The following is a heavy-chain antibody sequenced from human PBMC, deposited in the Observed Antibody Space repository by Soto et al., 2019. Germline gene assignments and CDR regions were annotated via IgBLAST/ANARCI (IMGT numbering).Heavy chain of an antibody. J-gene: IGHJ5*02. D-gene: IGHD6-13*01. CDR3: VRRHVSATGIDWFDP. CDR1: GYTFTSYG. V-gene: IGHV1-3*01. CDR2: INAANGDT. Sequence: ASVKVSCKASGYTFTSYGIHWMRQAPGQRLEWMGWINAANGDTKYSPKFQGRVTITRDTSASTAYMELSSLRSEDTAVYYCVRRHVSATGIDWFDPWGQGTLVTVSS.